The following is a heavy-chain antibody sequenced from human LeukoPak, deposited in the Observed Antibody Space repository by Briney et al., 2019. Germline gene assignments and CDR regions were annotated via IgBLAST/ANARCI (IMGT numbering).Heavy chain of an antibody. J-gene: IGHJ4*02. V-gene: IGHV3-21*04. CDR3: AKDERGGYNSPFDY. CDR2: ISSSSSYI. D-gene: IGHD5-24*01. Sequence: PGGSLRLSCAASGFTFSSYSMNWVRQAPGKGLEWVSSISSSSSYIYYADSVKGRFTISRDNAKNSLYLQMNSLRAEDTAVYYCAKDERGGYNSPFDYWGQGTLVTVSS. CDR1: GFTFSSYS.